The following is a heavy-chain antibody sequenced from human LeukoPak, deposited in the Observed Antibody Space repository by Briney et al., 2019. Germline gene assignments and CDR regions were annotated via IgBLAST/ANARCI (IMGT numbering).Heavy chain of an antibody. D-gene: IGHD5-18*01. CDR1: GGSISSSSYY. CDR3: ASTWIQLWPVAFDI. Sequence: PSETLSLTCTVSGGSISSSSYYWGWIRQPPGKGLEWIGYIYYSGSTNYNPSLKSRVTISVDTSKNQFSLKLSSVTAADTAVYYCASTWIQLWPVAFDIWGQGTMVTVSS. J-gene: IGHJ3*02. CDR2: IYYSGST. V-gene: IGHV4-61*05.